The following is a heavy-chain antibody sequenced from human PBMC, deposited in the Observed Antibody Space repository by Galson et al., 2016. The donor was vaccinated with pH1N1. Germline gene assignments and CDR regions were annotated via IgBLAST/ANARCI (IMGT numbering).Heavy chain of an antibody. Sequence: KVSCTASGGTFSNSAITWVRQAPGQGLEWMGGISPIFGSINYAQRFQGRVTITADIFTNTAYMELSSLRSEDTAIYYCATAGPLVREILYYSYALDVWCRGAPVTVS. J-gene: IGHJ6*02. D-gene: IGHD3-10*01. CDR2: ISPIFGSI. CDR1: GGTFSNSA. V-gene: IGHV1-69*06. CDR3: ATAGPLVREILYYSYALDV.